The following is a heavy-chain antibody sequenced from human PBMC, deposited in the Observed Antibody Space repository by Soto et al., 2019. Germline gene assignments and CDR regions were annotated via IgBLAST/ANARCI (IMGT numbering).Heavy chain of an antibody. CDR3: ARAGMVPLDY. J-gene: IGHJ4*02. CDR2: ISYDGSNK. D-gene: IGHD3-10*01. Sequence: PGGSLRLSCAASGFTFSSYAMHWVRQAPGKGLEWVAVISYDGSNKYYADSVKGRFTISRDNSKNTLYLQMNSLRAEDTAVYYCARAGMVPLDYWGQGTLVTVSS. CDR1: GFTFSSYA. V-gene: IGHV3-30-3*01.